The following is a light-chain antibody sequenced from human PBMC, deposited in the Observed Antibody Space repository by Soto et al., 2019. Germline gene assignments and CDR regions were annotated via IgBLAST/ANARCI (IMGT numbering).Light chain of an antibody. CDR1: QSISSY. V-gene: IGKV3-11*01. J-gene: IGKJ4*01. Sequence: EIVLTQSPATLSLSPGERATLSCRASQSISSYLAWYQQKPGQAPRLLIYDASNRATGIPARFSGGGTGTDFPLTISSLEPEDFAVYYRQQRANWPPTFGGGTKVEIK. CDR3: QQRANWPPT. CDR2: DAS.